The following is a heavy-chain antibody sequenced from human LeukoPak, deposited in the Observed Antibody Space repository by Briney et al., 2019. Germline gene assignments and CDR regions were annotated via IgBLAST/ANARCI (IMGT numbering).Heavy chain of an antibody. V-gene: IGHV3-30*02. CDR2: IRYDGNNK. J-gene: IGHJ4*02. CDR1: GFTFSSYG. D-gene: IGHD6-6*01. CDR3: AKFRESYSSSLYYLDF. Sequence: PGGSLRLSCVASGFTFSSYGMHWVRQAPGKGLEWVAFIRYDGNNKYYADSVKGRFTISRDNSKNTLFLQMNSLRPEDTAVYYCAKFRESYSSSLYYLDFWGQGTLVAVSS.